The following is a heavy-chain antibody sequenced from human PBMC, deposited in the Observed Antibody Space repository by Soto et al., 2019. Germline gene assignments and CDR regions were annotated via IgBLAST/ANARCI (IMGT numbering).Heavy chain of an antibody. CDR2: IYYSGST. J-gene: IGHJ5*02. D-gene: IGHD2-2*02. V-gene: IGHV4-39*01. CDR3: ARQVPAAIRLGWFDP. CDR1: GGSISRSTYY. Sequence: SETLSLTCTVSGGSISRSTYYWGWIRQHPGKGLEWIGSIYYSGSTYYRPSLKSRVTISVDTSKSQFSLKLSSVTAADTAVYYCARQVPAAIRLGWFDPWGQGTLVTVSS.